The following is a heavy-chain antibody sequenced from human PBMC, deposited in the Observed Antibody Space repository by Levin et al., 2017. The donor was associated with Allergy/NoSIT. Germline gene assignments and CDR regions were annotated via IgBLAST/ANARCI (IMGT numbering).Heavy chain of an antibody. V-gene: IGHV3-11*01. Sequence: GGSLRLSCAASGFTFSDYYMSWIRQAPGKGLEWVSYISSSGSTIYYADSVKGRFTISRDNAKNSLYLQMNSLRAEDTAVYYCASPPMIVVVGGYAFDIWGQGTMVTVSS. D-gene: IGHD3-22*01. CDR1: GFTFSDYY. CDR3: ASPPMIVVVGGYAFDI. J-gene: IGHJ3*02. CDR2: ISSSGSTI.